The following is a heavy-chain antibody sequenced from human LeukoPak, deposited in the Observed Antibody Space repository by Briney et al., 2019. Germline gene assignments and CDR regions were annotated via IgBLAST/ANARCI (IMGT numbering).Heavy chain of an antibody. D-gene: IGHD3-10*01. V-gene: IGHV3-48*03. J-gene: IGHJ4*02. CDR2: ISSSGSTI. CDR1: GFTFSSYE. Sequence: GGSLRLSCAASGFTFSSYEMNWVRQAPGKGLEWVSYISSSGSTIYYADSVKGRFTISRDNAKNSLYLQMNSLRAEDTAVYYCAREDYYGQEIGYWGQGTLATVSS. CDR3: AREDYYGQEIGY.